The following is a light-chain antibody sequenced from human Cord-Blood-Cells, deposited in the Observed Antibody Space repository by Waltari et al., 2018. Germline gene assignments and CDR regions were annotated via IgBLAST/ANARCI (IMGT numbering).Light chain of an antibody. V-gene: IGLV2-14*01. CDR2: DVS. J-gene: IGLJ2*01. Sequence: QSALTQPASVSGSPGQSLTIPCTGTSSDVGGYNYVSWYQQHSGKAPKLMIYDVSNRPSGVSNRFSGSKSGNTASLTISGLQAEDEADYYCSSYTSSSPVFGGGTKLTV. CDR3: SSYTSSSPV. CDR1: SSDVGGYNY.